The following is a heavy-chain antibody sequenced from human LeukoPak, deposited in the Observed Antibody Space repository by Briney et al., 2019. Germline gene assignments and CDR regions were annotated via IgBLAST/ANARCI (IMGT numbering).Heavy chain of an antibody. CDR1: GFTFSSYG. CDR3: AKGDGIVVRTSSAFDI. V-gene: IGHV3-23*01. D-gene: IGHD3-22*01. Sequence: PGGSLRLSCAASGFTFSSYGMSWVRQAPGEGLEWVSAIGGSGGSTYYADSVKGRFTISRDNSKNTLYLQMNSLRAEDTAVYYCAKGDGIVVRTSSAFDIWGQGTMVTVSS. CDR2: IGGSGGST. J-gene: IGHJ3*02.